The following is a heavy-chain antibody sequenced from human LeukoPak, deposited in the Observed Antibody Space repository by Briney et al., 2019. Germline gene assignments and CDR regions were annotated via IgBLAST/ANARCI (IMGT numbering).Heavy chain of an antibody. CDR3: AKDPFRARIAAPDY. V-gene: IGHV3-23*01. J-gene: IGHJ4*02. D-gene: IGHD6-6*01. CDR2: IDGSGGNT. CDR1: GFTFNNYA. Sequence: PGGSLRLSCAASGFTFNNYAMSWVRQAPGKGLEWVSVIDGSGGNTYYADSVKGRFTISRDNSKNTLYLQMNSLRAEDTAIYYCAKDPFRARIAAPDYWGQGTLVTVSS.